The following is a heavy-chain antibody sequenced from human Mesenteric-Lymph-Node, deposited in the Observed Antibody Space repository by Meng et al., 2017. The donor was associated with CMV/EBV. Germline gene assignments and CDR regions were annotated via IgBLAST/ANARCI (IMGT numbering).Heavy chain of an antibody. CDR3: AKEDTAMAHYFDC. D-gene: IGHD5-18*01. V-gene: IGHV3-33*06. CDR1: GFTFNIYG. Sequence: GGSLRLSCAASGFTFNIYGMHWVRQAPGKGLEWVAVIWYDGSNKYYADSVKGRFTISRDNSKNTVYLEMNSLRAEDTAMYYCAKEDTAMAHYFDCWGQGTLVTVSS. CDR2: IWYDGSNK. J-gene: IGHJ4*02.